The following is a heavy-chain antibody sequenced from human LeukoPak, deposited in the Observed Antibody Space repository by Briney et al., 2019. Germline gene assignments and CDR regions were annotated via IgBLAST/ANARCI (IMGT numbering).Heavy chain of an antibody. J-gene: IGHJ4*02. Sequence: GGSLRLSCAASGFTFDDYAMHWVRQAPGEGLEWVSGISWNSGSIGYADSVKGRFTISRDNAKNSLYLQMNSLRAEDTAVYYCARACSGSWFDYWGQGTLVTVSS. V-gene: IGHV3-9*01. CDR3: ARACSGSWFDY. CDR1: GFTFDDYA. CDR2: ISWNSGSI. D-gene: IGHD1-26*01.